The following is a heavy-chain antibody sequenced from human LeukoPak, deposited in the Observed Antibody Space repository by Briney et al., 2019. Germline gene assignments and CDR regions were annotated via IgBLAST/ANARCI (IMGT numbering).Heavy chain of an antibody. D-gene: IGHD6-13*01. J-gene: IGHJ4*02. CDR2: TNWDGGRT. V-gene: IGHV3-20*04. CDR3: ARDLMGIAYRGAFYY. CDR1: GFTFDDYA. Sequence: GGSLRLSCAASGFTFDDYAMSWVRQTPGKGLEWVSGTNWDGGRTGYADSVKGRFTISRDNAKNSLYLQMNSLRVEDTAMYYCARDLMGIAYRGAFYYWGQGTLVTVSS.